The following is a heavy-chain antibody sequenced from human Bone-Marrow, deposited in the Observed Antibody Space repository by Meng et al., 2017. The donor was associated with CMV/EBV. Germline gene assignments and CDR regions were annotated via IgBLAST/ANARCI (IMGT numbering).Heavy chain of an antibody. D-gene: IGHD2-2*01. CDR2: ISYDGSKK. J-gene: IGHJ4*02. Sequence: GESLKISCAASGFTFVTYTMHWVRQAPGKGLEWVALISYDGSKKYYADSVKGRFTISRDNSKSTLYLQMNSLRAEDTAVYYCARDCCSSTSYTNNVDYWGQGTLVTVSS. V-gene: IGHV3-30-3*01. CDR3: ARDCCSSTSYTNNVDY. CDR1: GFTFVTYT.